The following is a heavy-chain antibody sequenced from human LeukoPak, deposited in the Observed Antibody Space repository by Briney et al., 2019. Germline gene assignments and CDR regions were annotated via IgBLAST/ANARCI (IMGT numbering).Heavy chain of an antibody. D-gene: IGHD3-22*01. V-gene: IGHV3-30-3*01. Sequence: VTSLRLSCAASGFTFGSYAIHWVRQAPGRGLEGVAVISYDGSNKYYADSVKGRFTVSRDNSKNTLYLQMNSLRPEDTAVYYCARPQLKYYDSSGYYY. J-gene: IGHJ6*01. CDR3: ARPQLKYYDSSGYYY. CDR1: GFTFGSYA. CDR2: ISYDGSNK.